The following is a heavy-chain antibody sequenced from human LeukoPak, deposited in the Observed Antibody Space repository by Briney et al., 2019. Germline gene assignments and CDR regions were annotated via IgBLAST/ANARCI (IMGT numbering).Heavy chain of an antibody. CDR2: ISDSGGST. D-gene: IGHD6-19*01. J-gene: IGHJ4*02. CDR1: GFTFSSYA. Sequence: GGSLRLSCAASGFTFSSYAMSWVRQAPGKGLEWVSAISDSGGSTYYADSVKGRFTISRDNSKNTLYLQMNSLRAEDTAVYYCAKGDGYSSGWYEFDYWGQGTLVTVSS. CDR3: AKGDGYSSGWYEFDY. V-gene: IGHV3-23*01.